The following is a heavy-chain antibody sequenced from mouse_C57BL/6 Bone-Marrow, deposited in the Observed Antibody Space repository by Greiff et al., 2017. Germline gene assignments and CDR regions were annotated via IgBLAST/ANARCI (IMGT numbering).Heavy chain of an antibody. V-gene: IGHV1-47*01. D-gene: IGHD2-3*01. CDR1: GYTFTTYP. Sequence: VMLVESGAELVKPGASVKMSCKASGYTFTTYPIEWMKQNHGKSLEWIGNFHPYNDDTKYNEKFKGKATLTVEKSSSTVYLELSRLTSDDSAVYYCAREGFYDGYYSWFAYWGQGTLVTVSA. CDR3: AREGFYDGYYSWFAY. CDR2: FHPYNDDT. J-gene: IGHJ3*01.